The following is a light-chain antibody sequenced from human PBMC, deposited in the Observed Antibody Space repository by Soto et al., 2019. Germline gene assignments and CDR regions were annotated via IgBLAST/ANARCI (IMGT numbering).Light chain of an antibody. J-gene: IGLJ1*01. CDR2: YDD. CDR3: AAWDDSLNGPV. CDR1: SSNIGNNA. V-gene: IGLV1-36*01. Sequence: QSVLTQPPSVSEAPRQRVTISCSGSSSNIGNNAVNWYQQFPGKAPRLLIYYDDQLPSGVSDRFSGSRSGTSASLAISGLQSEDEADYYCAAWDDSLNGPVFGTGTKLTVL.